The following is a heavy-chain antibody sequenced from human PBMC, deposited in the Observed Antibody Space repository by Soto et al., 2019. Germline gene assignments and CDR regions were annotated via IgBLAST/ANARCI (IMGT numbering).Heavy chain of an antibody. Sequence: QVQLVQSGAEVKKPGASVTVSCKTSGYTFSNYGINWVRQAPGQGLEWMGWISGYNGNTNYAQTVQCRVTMTTDTSTGTVYMELRSRKSDDTAIYYCSRFIMVGGWFDPNYYHGMDVWGQGTTVTVSS. J-gene: IGHJ6*02. CDR3: SRFIMVGGWFDPNYYHGMDV. D-gene: IGHD6-19*01. V-gene: IGHV1-18*01. CDR2: ISGYNGNT. CDR1: GYTFSNYG.